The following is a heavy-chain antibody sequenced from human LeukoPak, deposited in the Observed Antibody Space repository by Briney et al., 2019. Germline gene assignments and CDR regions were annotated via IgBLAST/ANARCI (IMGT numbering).Heavy chain of an antibody. D-gene: IGHD4-17*01. CDR2: INHSGST. V-gene: IGHV4-34*01. Sequence: PSETLSLTCAVYGGSLSGYYWSWIRQPPGKGLEWIGEINHSGSTNYNPSLKSRVTISVDTSKNQFSLKLSSVTAADTAVYYCARLHGDYEIDYWGQGTLVTVSS. CDR3: ARLHGDYEIDY. CDR1: GGSLSGYY. J-gene: IGHJ4*02.